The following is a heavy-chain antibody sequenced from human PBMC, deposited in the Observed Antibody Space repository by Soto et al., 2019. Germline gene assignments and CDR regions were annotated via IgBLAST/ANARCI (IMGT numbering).Heavy chain of an antibody. D-gene: IGHD3-3*01. CDR2: IYHSGST. Sequence: SETLSLTCAVSGYSISSGYYWGWIRQPPGKGLEWIGSIYHSGSTYYNPSLKSRVTISVDTSKNQFSLKLSSVTTADTAAYYCAREGDDVLRFLEWLSDGGRYFDYWGQGTLVTVSS. CDR1: GYSISSGYY. J-gene: IGHJ4*02. CDR3: AREGDDVLRFLEWLSDGGRYFDY. V-gene: IGHV4-38-2*02.